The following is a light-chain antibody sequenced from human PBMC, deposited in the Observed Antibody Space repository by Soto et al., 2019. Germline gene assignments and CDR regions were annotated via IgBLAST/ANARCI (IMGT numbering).Light chain of an antibody. CDR3: QQYGSSLLN. V-gene: IGKV3-20*01. J-gene: IGKJ4*01. CDR1: QSVSSSY. CDR2: GAS. Sequence: EIVLTQSPGTLSLSPGERATLSCRASQSVSSSYLAWYQQKPGQAPRLLIYGASSTATGIPDRFSGSGSGTDFTLTISRLEPEDFAVDYCQQYGSSLLNFGGGTKVEIK.